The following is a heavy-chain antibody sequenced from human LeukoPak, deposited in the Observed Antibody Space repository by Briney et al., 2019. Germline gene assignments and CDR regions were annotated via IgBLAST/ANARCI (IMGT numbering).Heavy chain of an antibody. CDR3: SADGYNSPFDY. J-gene: IGHJ4*02. CDR1: GFTFSSYA. Sequence: PGRSLRLSCAASGFTFSSYAMHWVRQAPGKGLEWVAVISYDGSNKYYADSVKGRFTISRDNSKNTLYLQMNSLRAEDTAVYYCSADGYNSPFDYWGQGTLVTVSS. D-gene: IGHD5-24*01. V-gene: IGHV3-30-3*01. CDR2: ISYDGSNK.